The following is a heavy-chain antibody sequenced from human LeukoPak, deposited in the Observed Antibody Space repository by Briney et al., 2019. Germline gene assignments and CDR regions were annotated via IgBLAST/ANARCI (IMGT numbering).Heavy chain of an antibody. CDR1: GGSINTYY. CDR2: IHSSGST. Sequence: SETLSLTCSVSGGSINTYYWSCIRQPAGKGLEWIGRIHSSGSTHYNPSLKSRVTMSLDTSKNQFSRKLTAVTAADTAVYYCARDNDFFDYWGQGTLVTVSS. CDR3: ARDNDFFDY. J-gene: IGHJ4*02. V-gene: IGHV4-4*07.